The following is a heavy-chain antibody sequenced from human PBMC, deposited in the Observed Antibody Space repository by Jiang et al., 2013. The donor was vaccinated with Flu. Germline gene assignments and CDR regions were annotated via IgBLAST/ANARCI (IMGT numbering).Heavy chain of an antibody. CDR2: IYYSGST. CDR3: AAGADSSGYFFVH. J-gene: IGHJ5*02. V-gene: IGHV4-59*01. CDR1: GGPFSSYY. Sequence: LLKPSETLSLTCSVYGGPFSSYYWSWIRQPPGKGLEWIGYIYYSGSTNYNPSLKSRVTISVDTSKNQFSLKLSSVTAADTAVYYCAAGADSSGYFFVHWGQGTLVTVSS. D-gene: IGHD3-22*01.